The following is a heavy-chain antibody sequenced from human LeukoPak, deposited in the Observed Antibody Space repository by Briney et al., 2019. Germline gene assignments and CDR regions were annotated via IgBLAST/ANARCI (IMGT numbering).Heavy chain of an antibody. CDR2: VSAANNP. J-gene: IGHJ4*02. CDR3: AMSVEMPPIPSFDY. V-gene: IGHV1-3*01. CDR1: GYIFTPHH. Sequence: ASVTVSCTTSGYIFTPHHIHWMRQAPGQGLELLGWVSAANNPEYSQKFQGRVVITRDASATTSYLELNSLRSEDTAVYYCAMSVEMPPIPSFDYWGQGTLVTVSS. D-gene: IGHD5-24*01.